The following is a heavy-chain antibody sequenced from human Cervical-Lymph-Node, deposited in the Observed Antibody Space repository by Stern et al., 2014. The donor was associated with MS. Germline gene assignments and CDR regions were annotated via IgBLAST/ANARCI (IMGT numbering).Heavy chain of an antibody. Sequence: QLVQSGTEVKKSGSSVKVSCKASGGTFSSYTINWVRQAPGQGLEWVGGVIPFLDSSHYAERFQGRVTLTADKSTTTVYMELNSLRSEDTAVYYCARSLSTATSYFYYGLDVWGQGTTVIVSS. CDR1: GGTFSSYT. V-gene: IGHV1-69*06. D-gene: IGHD1-1*01. J-gene: IGHJ6*02. CDR2: VIPFLDSS. CDR3: ARSLSTATSYFYYGLDV.